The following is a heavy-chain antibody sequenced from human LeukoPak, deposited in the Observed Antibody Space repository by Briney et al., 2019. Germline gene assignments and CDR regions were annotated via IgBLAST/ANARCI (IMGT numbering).Heavy chain of an antibody. CDR1: GYTFLSYG. J-gene: IGHJ5*02. CDR2: ISAYNGHT. Sequence: GASVKVSCKASGYTFLSYGISWVRQAPGQGPEWMGWISAYNGHTIYEQKLQGRVTMTTDTSTSTGYMELRSLRSDDTAVYYCARGPIVVVPAARNWFDPWGQGTLVTVSS. V-gene: IGHV1-18*01. CDR3: ARGPIVVVPAARNWFDP. D-gene: IGHD2-2*01.